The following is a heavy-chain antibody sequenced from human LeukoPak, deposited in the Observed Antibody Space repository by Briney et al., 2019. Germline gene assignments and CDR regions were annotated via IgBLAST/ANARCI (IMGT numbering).Heavy chain of an antibody. V-gene: IGHV3-48*03. CDR1: GFTFNGFE. D-gene: IGHD2-21*02. Sequence: GGSLRLSCAASGFTFNGFEMNWVRQAPGKGLEWVSYISSSGSTRYYADSVEGRFTVSRDNAKNSLYLQMNSLRAEDTAVYYCARDPVNCGGDCYQAWGQGTLVTVSS. J-gene: IGHJ5*02. CDR3: ARDPVNCGGDCYQA. CDR2: ISSSGSTR.